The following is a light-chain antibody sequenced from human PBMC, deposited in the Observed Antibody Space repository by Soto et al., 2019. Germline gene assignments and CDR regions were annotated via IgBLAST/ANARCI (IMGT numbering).Light chain of an antibody. V-gene: IGKV3-20*01. CDR3: QQYCSSPRWT. CDR1: QSVSSSY. Sequence: EIVLTQSPGTLSLSPGERATLSCRASQSVSSSYLAWYQQKPGQAPRLLIYGASSRATGIPDRFSGSGSGTDFTRTISRLEPEDFAEYYCQQYCSSPRWTFGQGTKVEIK. CDR2: GAS. J-gene: IGKJ1*01.